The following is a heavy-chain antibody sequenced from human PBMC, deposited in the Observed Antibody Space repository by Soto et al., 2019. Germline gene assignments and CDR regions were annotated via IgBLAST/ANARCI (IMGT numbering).Heavy chain of an antibody. D-gene: IGHD3-10*01. J-gene: IGHJ4*02. Sequence: QVQLVQSGAEVKKPGASVKVSCKASGYTFTSYGISWVRQAPGQGLEWMEWISVYNGNTNYAQKLQGRVTMTTDTSTSTAYMELRSLRSDDTAVYYCARVWHSGVILARFDYWGQGTLVTVSS. CDR2: ISVYNGNT. CDR1: GYTFTSYG. CDR3: ARVWHSGVILARFDY. V-gene: IGHV1-18*04.